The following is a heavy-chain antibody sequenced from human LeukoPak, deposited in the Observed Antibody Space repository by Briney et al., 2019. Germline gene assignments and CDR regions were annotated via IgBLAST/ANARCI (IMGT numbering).Heavy chain of an antibody. CDR1: NGSFNGYY. D-gene: IGHD3-10*01. J-gene: IGHJ4*02. V-gene: IGHV4-34*01. CDR3: AASLWFGVNPEY. Sequence: PSETLSLTCGVYNGSFNGYYWTWIRQPPGKGLEWIGEIHRSGNTNYHPSLRSRATISVDTSKNHVYLTLNSVAAADTAIYYCAASLWFGVNPEYWGQGTLVTVSS. CDR2: IHRSGNT.